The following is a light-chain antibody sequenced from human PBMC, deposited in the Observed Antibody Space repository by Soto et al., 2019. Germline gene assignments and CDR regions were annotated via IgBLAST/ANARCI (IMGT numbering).Light chain of an antibody. V-gene: IGLV1-47*01. J-gene: IGLJ1*01. CDR3: AAWDDSLSGGYV. CDR2: RNN. Sequence: QAVVTQPPSASGTPGQRVTISCSGSSSNIGSNYVYWYQQLPGTAPKLLIYRNNQRPSGVPDRFSGSKSGTSAFLAISGLRSEDEADYYCAAWDDSLSGGYVFGTGTKVTVL. CDR1: SSNIGSNY.